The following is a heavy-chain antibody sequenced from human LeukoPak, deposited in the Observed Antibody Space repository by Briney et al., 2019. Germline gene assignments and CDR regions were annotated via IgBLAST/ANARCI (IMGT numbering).Heavy chain of an antibody. CDR1: GFTFSSYW. CDR2: INSDGSST. Sequence: AGGSLRLSCAASGFTFSSYWMHWVRQAPGKGLVWVSRINSDGSSTSYADSVKGRFTISRDNAKNTLYLQMNSLRAEDTAVYYCAREAIVVVPAATDGTQYYYYYYGMDVWGQGTTVTVSS. CDR3: AREAIVVVPAATDGTQYYYYYYGMDV. D-gene: IGHD2-2*01. J-gene: IGHJ6*02. V-gene: IGHV3-74*01.